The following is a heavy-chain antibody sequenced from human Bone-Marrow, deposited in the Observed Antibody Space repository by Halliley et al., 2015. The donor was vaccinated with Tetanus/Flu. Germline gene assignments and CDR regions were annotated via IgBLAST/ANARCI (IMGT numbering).Heavy chain of an antibody. Sequence: TLSLTCTVSGGSIKSGGEYSRWGRQHPRKGPGWIGFTYYSGSTYYNPSLKSLVTISVDTSKNRFSLKLTSVTAADTAVYYCARGNYYYGSGAHFDYWGQGTLVTVSS. CDR2: TYYSGST. J-gene: IGHJ4*02. CDR3: ARGNYYYGSGAHFDY. CDR1: GGSIKSGGEY. D-gene: IGHD3-10*01. V-gene: IGHV4-31*01.